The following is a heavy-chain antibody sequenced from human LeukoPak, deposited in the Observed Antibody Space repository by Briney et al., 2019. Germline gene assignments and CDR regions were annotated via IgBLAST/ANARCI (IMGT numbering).Heavy chain of an antibody. CDR2: IYRGGSK. D-gene: IGHD4-17*01. V-gene: IGHV3-53*01. CDR1: GFPHSGQH. J-gene: IGHJ4*02. CDR3: ASPGMATVTLPYYLDY. Sequence: GGSLTLSCAPSGFPHSGQHMLWVPQAPGKGVEGVADIYRGGSKYQPAPVKGRFTISRDNSKNTLYLQMNSLRAEDTAVYYCASPGMATVTLPYYLDYWGQGTLVTVSS.